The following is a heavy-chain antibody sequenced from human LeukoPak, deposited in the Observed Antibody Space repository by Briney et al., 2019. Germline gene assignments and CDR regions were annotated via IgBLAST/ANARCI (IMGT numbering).Heavy chain of an antibody. CDR2: ISGSGGST. D-gene: IGHD1-14*01. J-gene: IGHJ4*02. V-gene: IGHV3-23*01. CDR1: GFTFSSYA. Sequence: PGGSLRLSCAASGFTFSSYAMSWVRQAPGKGLEWVSAISGSGGSTYYADSVKGRFTISRDNSKNTLYLHMNSLRAEDTAVYYCAEGTTITHRGGIDYWGQGTLVTVSS. CDR3: AEGTTITHRGGIDY.